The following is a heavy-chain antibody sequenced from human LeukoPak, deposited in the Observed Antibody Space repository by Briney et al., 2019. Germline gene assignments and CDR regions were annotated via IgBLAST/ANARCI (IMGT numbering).Heavy chain of an antibody. Sequence: GGSLRLSCAASGFTFSSYAMSWVRQAPGKGLEWVSAITGSGSTTYYADSVKGRFTFSRDNSKNTLYLQMNSLRAEDTAVYYCAKDYGDYFLNFDYWGQGTLVIVSS. CDR1: GFTFSSYA. D-gene: IGHD4-17*01. V-gene: IGHV3-23*01. J-gene: IGHJ4*02. CDR3: AKDYGDYFLNFDY. CDR2: ITGSGSTT.